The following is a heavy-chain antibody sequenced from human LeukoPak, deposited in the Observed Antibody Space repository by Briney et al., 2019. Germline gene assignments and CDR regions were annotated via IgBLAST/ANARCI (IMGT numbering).Heavy chain of an antibody. J-gene: IGHJ4*02. V-gene: IGHV3-7*01. CDR1: GFTFSSYW. CDR2: IKQDGSAK. D-gene: IGHD2-2*01. Sequence: PGGSLRLSCAASGFTFSSYWMSWVRQAPGKGLEWVANIKQDGSAKDYVDSVKGRFTISRENAKNSLYLQMNSLRVDDTAIYYCARVYQSTSGRAIDYWGQGTLVTVSS. CDR3: ARVYQSTSGRAIDY.